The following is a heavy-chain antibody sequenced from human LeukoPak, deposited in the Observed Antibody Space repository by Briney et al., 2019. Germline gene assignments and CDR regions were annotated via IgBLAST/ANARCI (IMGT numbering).Heavy chain of an antibody. CDR1: GFTFSSYE. J-gene: IGHJ5*02. V-gene: IGHV3-48*03. Sequence: PAGGSLRLSCAASGFTFSSYEMNWVRQAPGKGLEWVSYISSSGSTIYYADSVKGRFTISRDNVKNSLYLQMDSLRAEDTAVYYCAREKRYNWFDPWGQGTLVSVSS. CDR3: AREKRYNWFDP. CDR2: ISSSGSTI.